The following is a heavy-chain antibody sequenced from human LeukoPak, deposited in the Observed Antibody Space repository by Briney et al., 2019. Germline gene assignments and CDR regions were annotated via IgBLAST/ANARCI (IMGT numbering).Heavy chain of an antibody. D-gene: IGHD5-24*01. Sequence: SQTLSLTCTVSGGSITSGDYHWSWIRQYPGKGLEWIGYIYHSGSTYYNPSLKSRLTISVDTSKNQFSLKLNSLTAADTAVYYCAREARGMATNAHDTFDIWGQGTMVTVSS. CDR1: GGSITSGDYH. V-gene: IGHV4-31*03. CDR3: AREARGMATNAHDTFDI. CDR2: IYHSGST. J-gene: IGHJ3*02.